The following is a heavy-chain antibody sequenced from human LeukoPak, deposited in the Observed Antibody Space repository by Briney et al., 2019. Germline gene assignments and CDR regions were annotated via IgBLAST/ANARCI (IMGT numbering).Heavy chain of an antibody. CDR3: AKRGVVIRVILVGFQKEAYYFDS. J-gene: IGHJ4*02. Sequence: GGSLRLSCAVSGITLSNYAMSWVRQAPGKGLEWVAGISGGGGGTNYPDPVKGRFTISRDNRKNTLYLTMNNLRVDDRAVYFCAKRGVVIRVILVGFQKEAYYFDSWGQGALVTVSS. CDR2: ISGGGGGT. V-gene: IGHV3-23*01. D-gene: IGHD3-22*01. CDR1: GITLSNYA.